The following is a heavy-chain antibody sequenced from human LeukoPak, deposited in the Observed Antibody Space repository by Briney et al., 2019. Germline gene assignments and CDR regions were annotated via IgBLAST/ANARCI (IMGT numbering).Heavy chain of an antibody. Sequence: RGSLRLSCAASGFTFSSYAMSWVRQVPGKGLEWVSAISGSGGSTYYADSVKGRFTISRDNSKNTLYLQMNSLRAEDTAVYYCAKAPGGWYYYYYYMDVWGKGTTVTVSS. CDR1: GFTFSSYA. D-gene: IGHD6-19*01. CDR3: AKAPGGWYYYYYYMDV. J-gene: IGHJ6*03. CDR2: ISGSGGST. V-gene: IGHV3-23*01.